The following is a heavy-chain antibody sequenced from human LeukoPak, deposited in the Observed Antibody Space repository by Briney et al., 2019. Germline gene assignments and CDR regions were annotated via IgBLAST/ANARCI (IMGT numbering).Heavy chain of an antibody. CDR2: INHSGSP. Sequence: SETLSLTCAVYGGSFSGYYWSWIRQPPGKGLEWIGEINHSGSPNYNPSLKSRVTISVDTSKNQFSLKLSSVTAADTAVYYCARFTSKSYYYDSSGYQALDYWGQGTLVTVSS. J-gene: IGHJ4*02. CDR3: ARFTSKSYYYDSSGYQALDY. V-gene: IGHV4-34*01. CDR1: GGSFSGYY. D-gene: IGHD3-22*01.